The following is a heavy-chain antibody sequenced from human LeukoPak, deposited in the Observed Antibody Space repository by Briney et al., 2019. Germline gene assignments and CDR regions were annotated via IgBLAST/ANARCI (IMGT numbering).Heavy chain of an antibody. D-gene: IGHD3-10*01. CDR2: LSGGGDSR. CDR3: AKAVRSMVTGGGYFDS. Sequence: GGSLRLSCAASGFTFSSYSMNWVRQAPGRGLEWVSSLSGGGDSRYYADSVMGRFTISRDNSKNTLYLQMNSLRAEDTAVYYCAKAVRSMVTGGGYFDSWGQGTLVTVSS. V-gene: IGHV3-23*01. J-gene: IGHJ4*02. CDR1: GFTFSSYS.